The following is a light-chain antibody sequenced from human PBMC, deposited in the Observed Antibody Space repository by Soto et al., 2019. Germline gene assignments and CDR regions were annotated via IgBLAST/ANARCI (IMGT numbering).Light chain of an antibody. CDR2: SNA. Sequence: QSLLTQPPSVSGAPGQTVTISCTGSSSNLGTSGDFHWYQQYPGTAPKLLIFSNANRPSGVPDRFCGSKSGTSASLTITILRTEYEAEYYCQSYDRNLSRNVVFGGGTKLTVL. CDR3: QSYDRNLSRNVV. V-gene: IGLV1-40*01. J-gene: IGLJ2*01. CDR1: SSNLGTSGD.